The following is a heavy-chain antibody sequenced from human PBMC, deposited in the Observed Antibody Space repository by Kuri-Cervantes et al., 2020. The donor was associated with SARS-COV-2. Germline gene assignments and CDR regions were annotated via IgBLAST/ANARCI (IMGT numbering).Heavy chain of an antibody. V-gene: IGHV4-59*08. CDR2: IYYSGSP. CDR3: ARRGAGSSSAAFDI. CDR1: GGSISTYY. Sequence: SETLSLTCTVSGGSISTYYSSWIRQPPGKGLEWIGYIYYSGSPYYNPSLKSRLSISVDTSKKQFSLNLGSVTVADTAVYYCARRGAGSSSAAFDIWGLGTMVTVSS. J-gene: IGHJ3*02. D-gene: IGHD6-6*01.